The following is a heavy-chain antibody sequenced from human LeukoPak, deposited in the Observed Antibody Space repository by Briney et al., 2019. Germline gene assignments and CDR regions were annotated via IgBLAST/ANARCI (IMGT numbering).Heavy chain of an antibody. CDR3: ARSKRYCSGGSCYGPYAFDI. CDR1: GYTFTSYD. J-gene: IGHJ3*02. V-gene: IGHV1-8*01. CDR2: MNPNSGNT. Sequence: GASVKVSCKASGYTFTSYDINWVRQATGQGLEWVGWMNPNSGNTGYAQKFQGRVTMTRNTSISTAYMELSSLRSEDTAVYYCARSKRYCSGGSCYGPYAFDIWGQGTMVTVSS. D-gene: IGHD2-15*01.